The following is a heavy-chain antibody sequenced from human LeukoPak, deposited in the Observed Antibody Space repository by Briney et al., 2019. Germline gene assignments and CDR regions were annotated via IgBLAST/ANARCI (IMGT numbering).Heavy chain of an antibody. V-gene: IGHV1-2*02. D-gene: IGHD2-2*01. CDR3: ARANFLYCSSSTCLFDY. Sequence: GASVKVSCKASGYTFTDYYMHWVRQARGQGFEWMGWINPNGGDTNYAQKFQGRVTMTRDTSISTAHMEVSRLRSDDTAVYYCARANFLYCSSSTCLFDYWGQGTLVTVSS. CDR2: INPNGGDT. J-gene: IGHJ4*02. CDR1: GYTFTDYY.